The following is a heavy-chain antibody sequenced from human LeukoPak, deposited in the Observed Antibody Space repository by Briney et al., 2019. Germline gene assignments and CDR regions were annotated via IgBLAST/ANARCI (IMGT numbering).Heavy chain of an antibody. D-gene: IGHD3-10*01. CDR3: ARDPPLLYGAGSYPSY. CDR2: INTNTGNP. V-gene: IGHV7-4-1*02. Sequence: ASVKVSCKASGGTFSSYAISWVRQAPGQGLEWMGWINTNTGNPTYAQGFTGRFVFSLDTSVSTAYLQISSLKAEDTAVYYCARDPPLLYGAGSYPSYWGQGTLVTVSS. CDR1: GGTFSSYA. J-gene: IGHJ4*02.